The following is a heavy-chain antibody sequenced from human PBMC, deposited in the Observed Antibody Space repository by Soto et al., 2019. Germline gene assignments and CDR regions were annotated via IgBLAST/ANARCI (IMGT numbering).Heavy chain of an antibody. Sequence: GGSLRLSCAASGFTFSSYAMSWVRQAPGKGLEWVSAISGSGGSTYYADSVKGRFTISRDNSKNTLYLQMNSLRAEDTAVYYCSKDQAIEVVVADTRTSWFDPWGQGTPVTVSS. D-gene: IGHD2-15*01. CDR2: ISGSGGST. CDR3: SKDQAIEVVVADTRTSWFDP. J-gene: IGHJ5*02. V-gene: IGHV3-23*01. CDR1: GFTFSSYA.